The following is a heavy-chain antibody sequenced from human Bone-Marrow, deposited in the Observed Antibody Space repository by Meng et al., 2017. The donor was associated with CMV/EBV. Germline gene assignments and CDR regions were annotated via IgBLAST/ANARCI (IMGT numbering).Heavy chain of an antibody. Sequence: ESLKISCTVSGGSISSYYWSWIRQPPGKGLEWIGYIYYSGSTNYNPSLKSRVTISVDTSKNQFSLKLSSVTAADTAVYYCARDIDPYSSSWAFDYWGQGTLVTVSS. CDR1: GGSISSYY. J-gene: IGHJ4*02. CDR3: ARDIDPYSSSWAFDY. D-gene: IGHD6-13*01. V-gene: IGHV4-59*01. CDR2: IYYSGST.